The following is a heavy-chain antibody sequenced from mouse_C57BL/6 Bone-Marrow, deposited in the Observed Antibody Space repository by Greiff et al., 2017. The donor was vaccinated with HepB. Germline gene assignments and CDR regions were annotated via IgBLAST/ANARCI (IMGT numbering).Heavy chain of an antibody. J-gene: IGHJ1*03. Sequence: QVQLQQPGAELVRPGTSVKLSCKASGYTFTSYWMHWVKQRPGQGLEWIGVIDPSDSYTNYNQKFKGKATLTVDTSSSTAYMQLSSLTSEDSAVYYCARYYYGSSYPYWYFDVWGTGTTVTVSS. CDR3: ARYYYGSSYPYWYFDV. D-gene: IGHD1-1*01. CDR2: IDPSDSYT. V-gene: IGHV1-59*01. CDR1: GYTFTSYW.